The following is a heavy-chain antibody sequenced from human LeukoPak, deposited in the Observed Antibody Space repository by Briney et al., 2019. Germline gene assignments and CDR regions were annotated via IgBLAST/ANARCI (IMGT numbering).Heavy chain of an antibody. Sequence: GSLRLSCAASGFTVSSNYMSWVRQAPGKGLEWVSVIYSGGSTYYADSVKGQFTISRDNSKNTLYLQMNSLRAEDTAVYYCARDRADAFDIWGQGTMVTVSS. CDR2: IYSGGST. J-gene: IGHJ3*02. D-gene: IGHD3-10*01. CDR1: GFTVSSNY. V-gene: IGHV3-66*02. CDR3: ARDRADAFDI.